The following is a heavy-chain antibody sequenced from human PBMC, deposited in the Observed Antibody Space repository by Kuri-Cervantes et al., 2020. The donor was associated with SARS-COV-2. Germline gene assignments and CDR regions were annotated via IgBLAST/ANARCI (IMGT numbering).Heavy chain of an antibody. Sequence: ASVNVSCKAPETTFPHRDINWVRQAPGKGLEWMGMVKTNSGNTLYAQIFQGRVTMTRDISTATAYMELSSLTSEDTAIYYCYCAPKEGFDSWGQGTLVTVSS. V-gene: IGHV1-8*01. CDR3: YCAPKEGFDS. J-gene: IGHJ4*02. CDR1: ETTFPHRD. CDR2: VKTNSGNT. D-gene: IGHD2-21*01.